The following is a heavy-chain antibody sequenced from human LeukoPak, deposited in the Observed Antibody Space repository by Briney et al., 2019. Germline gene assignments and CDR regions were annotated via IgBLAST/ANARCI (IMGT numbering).Heavy chain of an antibody. CDR3: AKKFLAGYTSSCLDY. D-gene: IGHD6-13*01. CDR2: ISYDGSNK. CDR1: GFTFSSYA. V-gene: IGHV3-30*04. Sequence: GSLRLSCAASGFTFSSYAMHWVRQAPGKGLEWVAVISYDGSNKYYADSVKGRFTISRDNSKNTLYLQMSSLSSEDTALYYCAKKFLAGYTSSCLDYWGQGTLVTVSS. J-gene: IGHJ4*02.